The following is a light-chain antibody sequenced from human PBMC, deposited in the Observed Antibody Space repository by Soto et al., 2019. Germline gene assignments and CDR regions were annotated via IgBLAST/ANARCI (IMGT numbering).Light chain of an antibody. CDR3: QQSYSTPHT. CDR1: QSISSY. J-gene: IGKJ2*01. CDR2: AAS. Sequence: DIQMTQSPSSLSASVGDRVTITCRASQSISSYLNWYQQKPGKAPKLLIYAASRLQSGVPSRFSGSGSRTDFTLTISSLQPEDFATYYCQQSYSTPHTFGQGTKLEIK. V-gene: IGKV1-39*01.